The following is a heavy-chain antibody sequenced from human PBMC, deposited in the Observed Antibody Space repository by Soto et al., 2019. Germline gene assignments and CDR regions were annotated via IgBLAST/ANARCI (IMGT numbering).Heavy chain of an antibody. CDR3: GSGHRTVKTFEDIVVVVAATRVNYYYGMDV. CDR1: GYTLTGYH. Sequence: PVKVSCKASGYTLTGYHMHWVRQAPGQGLEWMGWINPNSGGTNYAQKFHGRVTMTRDTSGSAAYMELSRLRSDDTTAYSWGSGHRTVKTFEDIVVVVAATRVNYYYGMDVWGQGTTVTVSS. D-gene: IGHD2-15*01. J-gene: IGHJ6*02. CDR2: INPNSGGT. V-gene: IGHV1-2*02.